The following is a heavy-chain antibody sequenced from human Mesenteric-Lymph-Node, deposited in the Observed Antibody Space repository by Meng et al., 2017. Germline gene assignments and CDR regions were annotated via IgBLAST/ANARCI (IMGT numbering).Heavy chain of an antibody. J-gene: IGHJ4*02. CDR1: GFTFSSYA. D-gene: IGHD5-24*01. CDR3: ARWTSHYDF. CDR2: ISGGSGDTK. Sequence: EVQLLESGGCFVQPGGSLRLSCAASGFTFSSYAINWVRQAPGKGLEWVSAISGGSGDTKLYADSVKGRFTISRDNSKSTLYLQMNSLRVDDTAVYHCARWTSHYDFWGQGTLVTVSS. V-gene: IGHV3-23*01.